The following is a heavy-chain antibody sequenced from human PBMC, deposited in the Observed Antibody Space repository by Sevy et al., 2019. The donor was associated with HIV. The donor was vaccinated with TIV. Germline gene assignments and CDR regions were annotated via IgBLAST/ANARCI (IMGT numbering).Heavy chain of an antibody. CDR2: IYYSGST. CDR3: ARDSPRDTAMANYGMDV. CDR1: GGSISSGGYY. Sequence: SETLSLTCTVSGGSISSGGYYWSWIRQHPGKGLEWIGYIYYSGSTYSNPSLKSRVTISVDTSKNQFSLKLSSVTAADTAVYYCARDSPRDTAMANYGMDVWGQGTTVTVSS. J-gene: IGHJ6*02. D-gene: IGHD5-18*01. V-gene: IGHV4-31*03.